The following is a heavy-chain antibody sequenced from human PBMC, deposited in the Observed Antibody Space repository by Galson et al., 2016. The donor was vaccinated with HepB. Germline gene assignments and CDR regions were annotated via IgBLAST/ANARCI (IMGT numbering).Heavy chain of an antibody. CDR2: ISYDGSNK. CDR3: AKDIAYHSGMPDY. V-gene: IGHV3-30*18. J-gene: IGHJ4*02. CDR1: GFTFRSNG. D-gene: IGHD3-10*01. Sequence: SLRLSCAASGFTFRSNGMHWVRQAPGKGLEWVAVISYDGSNKYYADSVKGRFTISRDNSKNTLFLQMNSLRSEDTAVYYCAKDIAYHSGMPDYWGQGTLVTVSS.